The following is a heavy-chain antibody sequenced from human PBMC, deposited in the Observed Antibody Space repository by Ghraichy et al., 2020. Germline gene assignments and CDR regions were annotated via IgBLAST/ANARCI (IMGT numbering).Heavy chain of an antibody. CDR2: IYPGDSDT. CDR1: GYSFTSYW. Sequence: GESLNISCKGSGYSFTSYWIGWVRQMPGKGLEWMGIIYPGDSDTRYSPSFQGQVTISADKSISTAYLQWSSLKASDTAMYYCARFVRSDYDSSGYHKGFDYWGQGTLVTVSS. V-gene: IGHV5-51*01. D-gene: IGHD3-22*01. CDR3: ARFVRSDYDSSGYHKGFDY. J-gene: IGHJ4*02.